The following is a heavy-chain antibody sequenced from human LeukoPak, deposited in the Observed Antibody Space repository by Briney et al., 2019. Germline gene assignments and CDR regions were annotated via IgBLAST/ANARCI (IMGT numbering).Heavy chain of an antibody. CDR1: GYTFTSYG. Sequence: ASVKVSCKASGYTFTSYGISWVRQAPGQGLEWMGWISAYNGNTNYAQKLQGRVTMTTDTSTSTAYTELRSLRSDDTAVYYCARDAEYSYGYAFDIWGQGTMVTVSS. D-gene: IGHD5-18*01. CDR3: ARDAEYSYGYAFDI. V-gene: IGHV1-18*01. CDR2: ISAYNGNT. J-gene: IGHJ3*02.